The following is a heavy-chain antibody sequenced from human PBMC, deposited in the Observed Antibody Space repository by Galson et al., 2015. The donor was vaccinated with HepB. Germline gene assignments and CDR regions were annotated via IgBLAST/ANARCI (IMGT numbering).Heavy chain of an antibody. J-gene: IGHJ4*02. V-gene: IGHV3-30-3*01. CDR2: ISYDGSNK. CDR3: ARDQYSGYHIFGGTDY. CDR1: GFTFSSYA. Sequence: SLRLSCAASGFTFSSYAMHWVRQAPGKGLEWVAVISYDGSNKYFADSVKGRFTISRDNSKNTLYLQMNSLRAEDTAVYYCARDQYSGYHIFGGTDYWGQGTLVTVSS. D-gene: IGHD5-12*01.